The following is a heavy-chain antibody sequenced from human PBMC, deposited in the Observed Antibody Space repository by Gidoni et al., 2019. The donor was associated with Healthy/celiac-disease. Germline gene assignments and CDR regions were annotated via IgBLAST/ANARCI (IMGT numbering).Heavy chain of an antibody. J-gene: IGHJ4*02. CDR1: ACTCSSYA. Sequence: EVQRVEAGGGLVQPGGSLSLSCAASACTCSSYAMSWVRQAPGKGLEWVSAISGSGGSTYYADSVKGRFTISRDNSKNTLYLQMNSLRAEDTAVYYCAKPPESSGWRFFDYWGQGTLVTVSS. D-gene: IGHD6-19*01. CDR3: AKPPESSGWRFFDY. V-gene: IGHV3-23*04. CDR2: ISGSGGST.